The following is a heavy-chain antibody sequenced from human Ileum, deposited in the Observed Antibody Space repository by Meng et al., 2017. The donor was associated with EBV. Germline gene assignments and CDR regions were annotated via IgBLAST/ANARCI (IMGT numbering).Heavy chain of an antibody. CDR3: ARASYGSGSPLGESWFDP. CDR2: IHSSGST. J-gene: IGHJ5*02. CDR1: AGSTGSGGSS. Sequence: QGPLQESGPGLVKPLQTLSLACTVSAGSTGSGGSSWSWIRQHPGKGLEWIGYIHSSGSTYYNPSLRSRLTISVDTSKNHFSLKLSSVTAGDTAVYYCARASYGSGSPLGESWFDPWGQGTLVTVSS. D-gene: IGHD3-10*01. V-gene: IGHV4-31*03.